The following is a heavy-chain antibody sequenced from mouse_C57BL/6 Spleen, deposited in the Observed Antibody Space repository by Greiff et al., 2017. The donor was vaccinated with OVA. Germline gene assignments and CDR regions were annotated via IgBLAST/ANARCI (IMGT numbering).Heavy chain of an antibody. CDR3: ARALTTVVGAMDY. CDR1: GYTFTSYT. D-gene: IGHD1-1*01. CDR2: INPSSGYT. Sequence: VQLQQSGAELARPGASVKMSCKASGYTFTSYTMHWVNQRPGRGLEWIGYINPSSGYTKYNQKFKDKATLTADKSSSTAYMQLSSLTSEDSAVYYCARALTTVVGAMDYWGQGTSVTVSS. V-gene: IGHV1-4*01. J-gene: IGHJ4*01.